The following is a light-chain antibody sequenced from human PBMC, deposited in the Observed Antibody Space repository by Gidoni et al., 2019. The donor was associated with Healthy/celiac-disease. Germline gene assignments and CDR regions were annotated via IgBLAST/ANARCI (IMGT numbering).Light chain of an antibody. CDR2: VGTGGIVG. J-gene: IGLJ1*01. CDR3: GADHGSGSNFVYV. Sequence: QPVLTQPPSASASLGASVTLTGTLSSGYSNDKVDWYQQSPGKGPRFVMRVGTGGIVGSKGDGIPDRFSVLGSGLNRYLTIKNIQEEDESDYHCGADHGSGSNFVYVFGTGTKVTVL. CDR1: SGYSNDK. V-gene: IGLV9-49*01.